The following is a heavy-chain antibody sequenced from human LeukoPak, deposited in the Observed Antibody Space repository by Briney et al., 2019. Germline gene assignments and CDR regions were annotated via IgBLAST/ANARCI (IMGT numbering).Heavy chain of an antibody. CDR3: ARGPSVAAHLDY. D-gene: IGHD5-12*01. Sequence: SGTLSLTCAVSGCSISSNNWWSWVRQPPGKGLEWIGEIYHHGATNYNPSLKSRVTLLVDKSKNQFSLELRSVTAADTAVYYCARGPSVAAHLDYWGQGTLVTVSS. J-gene: IGHJ4*02. CDR1: GCSISSNNW. V-gene: IGHV4-4*02. CDR2: IYHHGAT.